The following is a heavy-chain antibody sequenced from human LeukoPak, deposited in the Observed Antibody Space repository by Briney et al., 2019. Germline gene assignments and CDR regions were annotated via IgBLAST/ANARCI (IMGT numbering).Heavy chain of an antibody. CDR1: GFTFTTYS. J-gene: IGHJ4*02. CDR2: ISSGSSAI. CDR3: ARATTYDILTGYFDY. Sequence: PGGSLRLSCEASGFTFTTYSMTWVRQAPGKGLEWVSIISSGSSAIFSADALKGRFTISRDDAKNLLYLDMNSLRAEDTAVYYCARATTYDILTGYFDYWGQGTLVTVSS. D-gene: IGHD3-9*01. V-gene: IGHV3-21*01.